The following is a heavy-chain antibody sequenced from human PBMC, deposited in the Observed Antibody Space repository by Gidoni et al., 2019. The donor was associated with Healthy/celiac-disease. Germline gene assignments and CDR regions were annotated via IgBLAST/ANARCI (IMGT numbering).Heavy chain of an antibody. Sequence: QVQLQQWGAGLLKPSETLSLTCAVYGGSFRGYYWSWSRQPPGKGLAWIGEINHSGSTNYNPSLKSRVTISVDTSKNQFSLKLSSVTAADTAVYYCARGAPYYYDSRYYFDYWGQGTLVTVSS. V-gene: IGHV4-34*01. CDR3: ARGAPYYYDSRYYFDY. J-gene: IGHJ4*02. D-gene: IGHD3-22*01. CDR1: GGSFRGYY. CDR2: INHSGST.